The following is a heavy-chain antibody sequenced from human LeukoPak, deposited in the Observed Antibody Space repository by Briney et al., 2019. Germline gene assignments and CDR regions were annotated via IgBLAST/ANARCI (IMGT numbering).Heavy chain of an antibody. V-gene: IGHV3-33*01. CDR2: IWYDGSNK. CDR1: GFTFSSYG. CDR3: ARVGYDFWSGPTYFDY. J-gene: IGHJ4*02. Sequence: PGGSLRLTCAASGFTFSSYGMHWVRQAPGKGLEWVAVIWYDGSNKYYADSVEGRFTISRDNSKNTLYLQMNCLRAEDTAVYYCARVGYDFWSGPTYFDYWGQGTLVTVSS. D-gene: IGHD3-3*01.